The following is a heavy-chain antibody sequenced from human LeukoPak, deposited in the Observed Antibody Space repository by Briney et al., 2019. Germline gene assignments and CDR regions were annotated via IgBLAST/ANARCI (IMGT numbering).Heavy chain of an antibody. V-gene: IGHV3-9*01. J-gene: IGHJ4*02. CDR3: AKEAYSVAGTCNY. CDR2: ISWNSGSI. Sequence: GGSLRLSCAASGFTFDDYAMHWVRQAPGKGLEWVSGISWNSGSIGYADSVKGRFTISRDNAKNSLYLQMNSLRAEDTALYYCAKEAYSVAGTCNYWGQGTLVTVSP. D-gene: IGHD6-19*01. CDR1: GFTFDDYA.